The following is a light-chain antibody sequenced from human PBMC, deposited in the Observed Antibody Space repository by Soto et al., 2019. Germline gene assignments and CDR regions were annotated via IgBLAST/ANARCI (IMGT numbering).Light chain of an antibody. J-gene: IGLJ2*01. Sequence: QSALTQPASVSGSPGQSITISCTGTSSDVGGYNYVSWYQQHPGNAPKLMIYDVNSRPSGVSNRFSGSKSGNTASLTISGFQAEDEADYYCSSYTSSSALILFGGGTKLTVL. CDR1: SSDVGGYNY. V-gene: IGLV2-14*03. CDR3: SSYTSSSALIL. CDR2: DVN.